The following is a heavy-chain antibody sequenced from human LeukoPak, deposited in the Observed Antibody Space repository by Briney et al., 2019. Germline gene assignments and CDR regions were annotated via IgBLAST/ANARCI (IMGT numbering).Heavy chain of an antibody. Sequence: GGSLRLSCAASGFTFSSYAMSWVRQAPAKGLEWVSAIEGSGGSTYYADSVKGRFTISRDNSKYTLYLQMNSLRAEDTAVYYCAKSNTVPTPYYFDYWGQGPLVTVSS. D-gene: IGHD4-17*01. CDR2: IEGSGGST. V-gene: IGHV3-23*01. J-gene: IGHJ4*02. CDR3: AKSNTVPTPYYFDY. CDR1: GFTFSSYA.